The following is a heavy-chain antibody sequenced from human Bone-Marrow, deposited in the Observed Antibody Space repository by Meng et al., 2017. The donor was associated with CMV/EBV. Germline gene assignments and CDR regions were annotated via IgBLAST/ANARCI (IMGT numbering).Heavy chain of an antibody. D-gene: IGHD6-6*01. V-gene: IGHV3-30*02. CDR2: IRYDGSNK. J-gene: IGHJ4*02. CDR1: GFTFSSYA. CDR3: AKDRTARPSYYFDY. Sequence: GESLKISCTVSGFTFSSYAMHWVRQAPGKGLEWVAFIRYDGSNKYYADSVKGRFTISRDNSKNTLYLQMNSLRAEDTAVYYCAKDRTARPSYYFDYWGQGTLVTVSS.